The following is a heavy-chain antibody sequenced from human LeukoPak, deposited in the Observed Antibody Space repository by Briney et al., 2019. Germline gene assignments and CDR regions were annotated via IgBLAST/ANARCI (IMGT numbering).Heavy chain of an antibody. CDR3: AKATYSSSWNLYFDY. CDR2: ISGSGGST. CDR1: GLTFSTYA. D-gene: IGHD6-13*01. V-gene: IGHV3-23*01. Sequence: GGSLRLTCAASGLTFSTYAMSWVRHAPGKGLEGVSTISGSGGSTYYADSVKGRFTISRDNSKNTLYLQMNSLRAEDTAVYYCAKATYSSSWNLYFDYWGQGTLVTVSS. J-gene: IGHJ4*02.